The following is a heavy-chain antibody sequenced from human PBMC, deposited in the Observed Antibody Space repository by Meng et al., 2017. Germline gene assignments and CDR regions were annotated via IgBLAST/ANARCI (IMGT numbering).Heavy chain of an antibody. V-gene: IGHV1-18*01. CDR1: GYTFTSYG. D-gene: IGHD3-16*01. Sequence: QVQLVESGAEVKTPGASVKVSCKASGYTFTSYGISWVRQAPGQGLEWMGWISAYNGNTNYAQKLQGRVTMTTDTSTSTAYMELRSLRSDDTAVYYCARSHFGGMGNWYFDLWGRGTLVTVSS. CDR2: ISAYNGNT. CDR3: ARSHFGGMGNWYFDL. J-gene: IGHJ2*01.